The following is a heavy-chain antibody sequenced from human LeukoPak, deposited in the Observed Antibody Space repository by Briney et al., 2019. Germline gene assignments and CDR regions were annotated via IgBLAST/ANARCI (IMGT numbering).Heavy chain of an antibody. CDR3: ARVPSGGNSYYDAFDI. J-gene: IGHJ3*02. V-gene: IGHV4-30-4*01. Sequence: SETLSLTCTVSGGSISSGDYYWSWIRQPPGKGLEWIGYIYYSGSTYYNPFLKSRVTISVDTSKNQFSLKLSSVTAADTAVYYCARVPSGGNSYYDAFDIWGQGTMVTVSS. CDR2: IYYSGST. CDR1: GGSISSGDYY. D-gene: IGHD4-23*01.